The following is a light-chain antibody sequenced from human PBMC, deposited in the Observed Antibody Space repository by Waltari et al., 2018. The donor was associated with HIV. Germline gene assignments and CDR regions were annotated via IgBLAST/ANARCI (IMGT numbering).Light chain of an antibody. CDR1: AFPRQY. CDR2: KDT. CDR3: QSADNSDSYQM. Sequence: SYELTQPPSVSVSPGQTARITCSGDAFPRQYGYWYQQKSGQAPILVIKKDTERPSGIPERFSGSKAGKTVTLIISDVKAEDEADYYCQSADNSDSYQMLGGGTKLTVL. J-gene: IGLJ3*02. V-gene: IGLV3-25*03.